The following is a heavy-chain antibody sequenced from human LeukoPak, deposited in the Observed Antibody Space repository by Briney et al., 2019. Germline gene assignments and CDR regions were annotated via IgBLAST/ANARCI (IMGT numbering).Heavy chain of an antibody. CDR2: ISWNSGSI. D-gene: IGHD2-2*01. Sequence: GGSLRLSCAASGFTFDDYAMHWVRQAPGKGLEWVSDISWNSGSIGYADSVKGRFTTSRDNSKNTLYLRVNRLRADDTAIYYCASSRYGFCSSTSCYVLSYWGQGTLVTVSP. J-gene: IGHJ4*02. V-gene: IGHV3-9*01. CDR3: ASSRYGFCSSTSCYVLSY. CDR1: GFTFDDYA.